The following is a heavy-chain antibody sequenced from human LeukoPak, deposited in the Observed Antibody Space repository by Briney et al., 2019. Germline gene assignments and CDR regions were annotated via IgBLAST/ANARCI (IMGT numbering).Heavy chain of an antibody. D-gene: IGHD3-22*01. Sequence: PSETLSLTCVVSGGSLSTHHWSWIRQSPGRGLEWFGYISDSGSTNYNPSLKSRVTISVDTSRNQFSLMLSSVTAAGTAVYYCARGYDSSAYYPFNYWGQGTLVTVSS. CDR1: GGSLSTHH. V-gene: IGHV4-59*11. CDR3: ARGYDSSAYYPFNY. J-gene: IGHJ4*02. CDR2: ISDSGST.